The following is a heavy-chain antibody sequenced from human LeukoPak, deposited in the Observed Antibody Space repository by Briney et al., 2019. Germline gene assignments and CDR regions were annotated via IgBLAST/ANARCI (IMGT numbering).Heavy chain of an antibody. V-gene: IGHV3-73*01. J-gene: IGHJ4*02. Sequence: PGGSLRLSCAASGFTFSGSAMHWVRQASGKGLEWVGRIRSKANSYATAYAASVKGRVTISRDDSKNTAYLQMNSLKTEDTAVYYCTRQAHDIVVVVAATPIFDYWGQGTLVTVSS. CDR2: IRSKANSYAT. CDR3: TRQAHDIVVVVAATPIFDY. CDR1: GFTFSGSA. D-gene: IGHD2-15*01.